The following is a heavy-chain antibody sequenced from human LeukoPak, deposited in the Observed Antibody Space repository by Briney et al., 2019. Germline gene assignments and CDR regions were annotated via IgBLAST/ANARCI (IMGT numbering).Heavy chain of an antibody. CDR2: IKQEGSEK. V-gene: IGHV3-7*01. CDR3: ARGGSRYDN. CDR1: GFTFSSNW. Sequence: GRSLRLSCAASGFTFSSNWMSWVRQAPGKGLEWVANIKQEGSEKYYVDSVKGRFSISRDNAKNSLYLQMNSLRAEATAVYYCARGGSRYDNWGQGTLVTVSS. D-gene: IGHD3-22*01. J-gene: IGHJ4*02.